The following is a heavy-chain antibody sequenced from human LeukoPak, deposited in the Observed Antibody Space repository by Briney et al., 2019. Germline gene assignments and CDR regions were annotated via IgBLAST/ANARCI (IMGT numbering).Heavy chain of an antibody. CDR2: ISSSGSTI. Sequence: KAGGSLRLSCAASGFTFSDYYMSWIRQAPGKGLEWVSYISSSGSTIYYADSVKGRFTISRDNAKNSLYLQMNSLRAEDTAVYYCARDTSDGSGSYFGDPTSPSHPQTDYWGQGTLVTVSS. V-gene: IGHV3-11*04. D-gene: IGHD3-10*01. J-gene: IGHJ4*02. CDR1: GFTFSDYY. CDR3: ARDTSDGSGSYFGDPTSPSHPQTDY.